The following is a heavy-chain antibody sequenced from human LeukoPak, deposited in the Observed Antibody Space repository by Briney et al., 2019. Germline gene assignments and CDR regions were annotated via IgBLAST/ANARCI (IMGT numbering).Heavy chain of an antibody. V-gene: IGHV6-1*01. Sequence: SQTLSLTCAISGDSVSSNSAAWNWITQSPSRGLEWLGRTYYRSKWYNDYAVSVKSRITINPDTSKNQFSLQLNSVTPEDTAVYYCARDPWKYGSRSYSPFDYWGQGTLVTVSS. J-gene: IGHJ4*02. CDR1: GDSVSSNSAA. CDR3: ARDPWKYGSRSYSPFDY. CDR2: TYYRSKWYN. D-gene: IGHD3-10*01.